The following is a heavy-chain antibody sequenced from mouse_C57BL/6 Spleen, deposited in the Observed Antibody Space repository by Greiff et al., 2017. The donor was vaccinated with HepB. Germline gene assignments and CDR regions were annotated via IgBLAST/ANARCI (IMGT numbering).Heavy chain of an antibody. D-gene: IGHD1-1*01. CDR1: GFNIKDDY. V-gene: IGHV14-4*01. J-gene: IGHJ3*01. CDR3: TTFYYYGSSGFAY. CDR2: IDPENGDT. Sequence: EVQLQQSGAELVRPGASVKLSCTASGFNIKDDYMHWVKQRPEQGLEWIGWIDPENGDTEYASKFQGKATITADTSSNTAYLQLSSLTSEDTAVYSCTTFYYYGSSGFAYWGQGTLVTVSA.